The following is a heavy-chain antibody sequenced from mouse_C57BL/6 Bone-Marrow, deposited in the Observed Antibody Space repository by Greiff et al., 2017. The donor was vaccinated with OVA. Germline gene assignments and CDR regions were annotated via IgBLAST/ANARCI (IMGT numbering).Heavy chain of an antibody. D-gene: IGHD1-1*01. CDR1: GFSLTSYG. CDR3: AKKAIYYYVWFAY. Sequence: VQGVESGPGLVQPSQSLSITCTVSGFSLTSYGVHWVRQSPGKGLEWLGVIWRGGSTDYNAAFMSRLSITKDNSKSQVFFKMNSLQADDTAIYYCAKKAIYYYVWFAYWGQGTLVTVSA. V-gene: IGHV2-5*01. J-gene: IGHJ3*01. CDR2: IWRGGST.